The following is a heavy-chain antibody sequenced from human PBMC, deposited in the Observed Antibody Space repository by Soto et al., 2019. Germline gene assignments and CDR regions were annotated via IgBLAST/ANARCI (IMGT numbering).Heavy chain of an antibody. D-gene: IGHD3-9*01. CDR2: LGIGGDT. CDR3: ARGPGYPRYYNGMDV. CDR1: GFTLSNHD. V-gene: IGHV3-13*01. J-gene: IGHJ6*02. Sequence: GGSLRLSCAASGFTLSNHDMCWVRQVTGKGLEWVSALGIGGDTYYPVSVKGRFTISRQNAKNSVFLQMNNLRAGDTAVYYCARGPGYPRYYNGMDVWGQGTTVTVSS.